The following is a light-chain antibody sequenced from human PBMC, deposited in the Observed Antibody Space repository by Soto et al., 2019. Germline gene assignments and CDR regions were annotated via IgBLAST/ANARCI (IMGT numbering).Light chain of an antibody. J-gene: IGKJ1*01. CDR3: QQRSTWWT. V-gene: IGKV3-11*01. Sequence: EIVLTQSPATLSLSPGERATLSCRASQSVSSYLAWYQQKSGQAPRLLIYDASNRATGIPARFSGSGSGTDFTLTISSLEPEDFAVYYCQQRSTWWTFGQGTKVEIK. CDR2: DAS. CDR1: QSVSSY.